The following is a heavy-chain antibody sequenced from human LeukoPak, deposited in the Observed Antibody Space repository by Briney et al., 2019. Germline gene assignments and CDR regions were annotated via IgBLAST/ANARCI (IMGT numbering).Heavy chain of an antibody. Sequence: ASVKVSCKASGYTFTSYGISWVRQAPGQGLEWMGWISPYNGNTKYAQKAQGRVTMTTDTSTSTAYMELRSLRSDDTAFYHCARDGESRFYTYYYYMDVWGKGTTVTVSS. CDR1: GYTFTSYG. J-gene: IGHJ6*03. CDR3: ARDGESRFYTYYYYMDV. V-gene: IGHV1-18*01. D-gene: IGHD2-2*02. CDR2: ISPYNGNT.